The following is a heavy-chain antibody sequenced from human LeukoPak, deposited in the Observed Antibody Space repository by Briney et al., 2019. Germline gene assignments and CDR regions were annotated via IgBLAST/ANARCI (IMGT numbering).Heavy chain of an antibody. V-gene: IGHV3-23*01. D-gene: IGHD2-2*01. J-gene: IGHJ4*02. CDR1: GFTFSSYA. CDR3: AKGKNIVVVPAAMHPFDY. Sequence: GGSLRLSCAASGFTFSSYAMSWVRQAPGKGLEWVSAISGSGGSTYYAVSVKGRLTVSRDNSKNTLYLQMNSLRAEDTAVYYCAKGKNIVVVPAAMHPFDYWGQGTLVTVSS. CDR2: ISGSGGST.